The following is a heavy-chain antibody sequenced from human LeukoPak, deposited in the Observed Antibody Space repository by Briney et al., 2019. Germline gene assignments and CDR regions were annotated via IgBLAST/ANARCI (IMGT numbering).Heavy chain of an antibody. Sequence: PGGSLRLSCAASGFTFSSYAMSWVRQAPGKGLEGVSAISGSGGSTYYADSVKGRFTISRDNSKNTLYLQMNSLRAEDTAVYYCAKANLPVLRFLEWLTTNWFDPWGQGTLVTVS. CDR2: ISGSGGST. J-gene: IGHJ5*02. CDR3: AKANLPVLRFLEWLTTNWFDP. CDR1: GFTFSSYA. V-gene: IGHV3-23*01. D-gene: IGHD3-3*01.